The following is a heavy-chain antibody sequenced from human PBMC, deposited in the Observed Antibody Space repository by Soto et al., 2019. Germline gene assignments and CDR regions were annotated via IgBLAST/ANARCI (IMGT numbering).Heavy chain of an antibody. CDR1: VFIFSNYA. CDR2: ISGNGGST. J-gene: IGHJ4*02. CDR3: AKRTIALLCFDY. V-gene: IGHV3-23*01. Sequence: GGSLRLSCAASVFIFSNYAMSWVRQAPGKGLEWVSTISGNGGSTYYADSVKGRFTISRDNSKNTLFLQMNSLRAEDTAVYYCAKRTIALLCFDYWGQGTLVTVSS.